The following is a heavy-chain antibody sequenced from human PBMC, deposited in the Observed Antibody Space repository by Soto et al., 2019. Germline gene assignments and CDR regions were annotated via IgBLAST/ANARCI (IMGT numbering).Heavy chain of an antibody. J-gene: IGHJ4*02. CDR1: GGSISSYY. CDR3: GTWYLDY. Sequence: SETLSLTCTVSGGSISSYYWSWIRQPPGKGLEWIGYIYYSGSTNYNPSLKSRVTISVDTSKNQFSLKLSSVTAADTAVYYCGTWYLDYWGQGTLVTVSS. V-gene: IGHV4-59*01. CDR2: IYYSGST.